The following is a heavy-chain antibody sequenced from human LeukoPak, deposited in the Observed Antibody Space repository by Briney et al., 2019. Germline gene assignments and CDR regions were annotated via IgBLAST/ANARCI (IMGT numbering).Heavy chain of an antibody. CDR1: GYSFTNFW. J-gene: IGHJ3*02. Sequence: GESLKISSKASGYSFTNFWSAWVRQLPGKGLEWMGIFYPSDSDARYSPSFQGQVTISADRSISTAYLQWSSLKASDTAMYYCARLGPFDIWGLRTMVTVSS. CDR2: FYPSDSDA. V-gene: IGHV5-51*01. CDR3: ARLGPFDI.